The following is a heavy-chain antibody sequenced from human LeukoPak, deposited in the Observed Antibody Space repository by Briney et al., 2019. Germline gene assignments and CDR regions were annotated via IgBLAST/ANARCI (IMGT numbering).Heavy chain of an antibody. Sequence: GGSLRLSCAASGFTFSSYGMHWVRQAPGKGLEWVAVISYDGSNKYYADSVKGRFTISRDNSKNTLYLQMNSLRAEDTAVYYCAKAQGTVTTDLDYWGQRTLVTVSS. CDR2: ISYDGSNK. V-gene: IGHV3-30*18. J-gene: IGHJ4*02. CDR3: AKAQGTVTTDLDY. D-gene: IGHD4-17*01. CDR1: GFTFSSYG.